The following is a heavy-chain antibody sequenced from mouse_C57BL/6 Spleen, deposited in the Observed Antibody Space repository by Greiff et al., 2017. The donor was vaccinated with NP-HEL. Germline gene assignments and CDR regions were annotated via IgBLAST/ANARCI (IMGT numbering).Heavy chain of an antibody. CDR2: VYPRSGNT. V-gene: IGHV1-81*01. D-gene: IGHD3-2*02. CDR3: ALDSSGSAWFAC. CDR1: GYTFTSYG. J-gene: IGHJ3*01. Sequence: QVQLKESGAELARPGASVKLSCKASGYTFTSYGISWVKQRPGPGLEWIGEVYPRSGNTYYNEKFKGKATLTADKSSSTAYMELRSLTSEDSAVYFCALDSSGSAWFACWGHGTLVTVSA.